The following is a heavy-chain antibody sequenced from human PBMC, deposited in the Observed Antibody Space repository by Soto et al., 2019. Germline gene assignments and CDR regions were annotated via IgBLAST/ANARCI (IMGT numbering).Heavy chain of an antibody. CDR2: ISSSSSFI. CDR1: GFTVSSYS. Sequence: EVQLVESGGGLVKPGGSLRLSCAASGFTVSSYSMNWVRQAPGKGLEWVSSISSSSSFIFYADSVKGRFTISRDNAKNSLYLQMNSLGAEDTAVYYCARGYHYYDSSGYDKWDAFDVWGQGTMVTFSS. V-gene: IGHV3-21*01. D-gene: IGHD3-22*01. CDR3: ARGYHYYDSSGYDKWDAFDV. J-gene: IGHJ3*01.